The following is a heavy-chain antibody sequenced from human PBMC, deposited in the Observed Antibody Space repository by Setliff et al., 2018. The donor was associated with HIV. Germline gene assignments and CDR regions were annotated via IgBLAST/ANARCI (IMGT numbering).Heavy chain of an antibody. D-gene: IGHD3-3*01. Sequence: SETLSLTCTVSGGPISISSYYWGWIRQPPGKGLEWLRSLYYSGNTYYNPYLKSRVTIYVHTSKNQFSLKLSSVTPAHTAVYYCARHTNAALQFSPWGVMDVWGKGTTVTVSS. CDR1: GGPISISSYY. CDR3: ARHTNAALQFSPWGVMDV. V-gene: IGHV4-39*01. J-gene: IGHJ6*03. CDR2: LYYSGNT.